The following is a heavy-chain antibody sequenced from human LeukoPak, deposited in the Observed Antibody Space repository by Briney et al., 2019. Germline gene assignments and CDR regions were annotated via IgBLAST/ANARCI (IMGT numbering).Heavy chain of an antibody. Sequence: GGSLRISCEASGFTFSSDVMSWVRQAPGKGLEWVSAISGSGYNTYYADSVKGRFTISRDNSKNTLYLQMSSLRAEDTAVYYCAKDQWDVWGKGTTLTVTS. CDR1: GFTFSSDV. V-gene: IGHV3-23*01. CDR2: ISGSGYNT. CDR3: AKDQWDV. J-gene: IGHJ6*04.